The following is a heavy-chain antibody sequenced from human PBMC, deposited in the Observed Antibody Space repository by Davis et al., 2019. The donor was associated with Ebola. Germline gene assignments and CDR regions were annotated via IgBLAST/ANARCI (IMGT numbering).Heavy chain of an antibody. D-gene: IGHD2-2*02. CDR3: ARFRYCSSTSCYTKYYYYYMDV. CDR2: INHSGST. V-gene: IGHV4-34*01. J-gene: IGHJ6*03. Sequence: PSETLSLTCTVYGGSFSGTYWSGFRKPPGRGLEWIGEINHSGSTNYTPSLKSRVTISVDTSKNQFSLKLSSVTAADTAVYYCARFRYCSSTSCYTKYYYYYMDVWGKGTTVTVSS. CDR1: GGSFSGTY.